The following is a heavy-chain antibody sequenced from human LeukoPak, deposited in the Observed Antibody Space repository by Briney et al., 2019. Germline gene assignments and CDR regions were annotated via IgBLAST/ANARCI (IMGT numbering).Heavy chain of an antibody. CDR1: GYTFTRYG. CDR2: ISAYNGNR. CDR3: ARGGYSGYDSEAFDI. Sequence: ASVKVSCKASGYTFTRYGISWVRQAPGQGLEWMGWISAYNGNREYAQKFQGRVTMTTDTSTSTAYMELRSLRSDDTAVYYCARGGYSGYDSEAFDIWGQGTMVTVSS. J-gene: IGHJ3*02. V-gene: IGHV1-18*01. D-gene: IGHD5-12*01.